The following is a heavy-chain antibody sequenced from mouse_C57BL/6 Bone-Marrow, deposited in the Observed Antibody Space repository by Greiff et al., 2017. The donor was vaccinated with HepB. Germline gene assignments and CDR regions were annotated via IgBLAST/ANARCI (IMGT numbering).Heavy chain of an antibody. CDR1: GYTFTSYG. CDR2: IYPRSGNT. D-gene: IGHD1-1*01. Sequence: VQGVESGAELARPGASVKLSCKASGYTFTSYGISWVKQRTGQGLEWIGEIYPRSGNTYYNEKFKGKATLTADKSSSTAYMELRSLTSEDSAVYFCARDYGSSLFAWWGQGTLVTVSA. J-gene: IGHJ3*01. V-gene: IGHV1-81*01. CDR3: ARDYGSSLFAW.